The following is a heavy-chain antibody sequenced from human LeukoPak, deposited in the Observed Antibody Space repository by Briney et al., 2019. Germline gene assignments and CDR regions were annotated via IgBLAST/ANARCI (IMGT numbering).Heavy chain of an antibody. D-gene: IGHD5-24*01. CDR2: ISGSGGST. V-gene: IGHV3-23*01. J-gene: IGHJ4*02. CDR3: AKGQGGYNWYYFDY. Sequence: GGSLRLSCAASGLTFSSYAMSWVRQAPGKGLEWVSAISGSGGSTYYADSVKGRFTISRDNSKNTLYLQMNSLRAEDTAVYYCAKGQGGYNWYYFDYWGQGTLVTVSS. CDR1: GLTFSSYA.